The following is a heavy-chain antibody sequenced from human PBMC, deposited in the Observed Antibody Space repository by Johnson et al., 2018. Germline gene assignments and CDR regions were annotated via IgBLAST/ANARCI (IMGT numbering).Heavy chain of an antibody. V-gene: IGHV3-30*18. CDR3: AKGVLAVAGSGAFDI. CDR1: GFTFRTYP. CDR2: ISYDGDNK. Sequence: QVQLVESGGGVVQPERSLRLSCVASGFTFRTYPMHWVRQAPGKGLDWVAGISYDGDNKYYADSVKGRFTISRDNSKNTLYLQMNSLRAEDTALYYCAKGVLAVAGSGAFDIWGQGTMVTVSS. J-gene: IGHJ3*02. D-gene: IGHD6-19*01.